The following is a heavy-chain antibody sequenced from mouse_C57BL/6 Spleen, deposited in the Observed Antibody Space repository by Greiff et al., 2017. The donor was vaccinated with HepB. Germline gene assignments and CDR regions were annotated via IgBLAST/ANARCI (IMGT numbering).Heavy chain of an antibody. D-gene: IGHD1-1*01. Sequence: QVQLKESGPGLVQPSQSLSITCTVSGFSLTSYGVHWVRQSPGKGLEWLGVIWSGGSTDYNAAFISRLSISKDNSKSQVFFKMNSLQADDTAIYYCARNPLYYYGSRYYYAMDYWGQGTSVTVSS. CDR2: IWSGGST. J-gene: IGHJ4*01. CDR1: GFSLTSYG. CDR3: ARNPLYYYGSRYYYAMDY. V-gene: IGHV2-2*01.